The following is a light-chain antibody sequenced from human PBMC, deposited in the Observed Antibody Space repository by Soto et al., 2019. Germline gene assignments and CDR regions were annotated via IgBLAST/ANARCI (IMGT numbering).Light chain of an antibody. CDR3: QQSYNTPRT. V-gene: IGKV1-39*01. J-gene: IGKJ1*01. CDR2: AAS. CDR1: QSISSY. Sequence: DIQMTQSPSSLSASVGDRVTITCRASQSISSYLNWYQQKPGKAPKVLIYAASSLQSGVPSSFSGSGSGTDFTLTISSLQPEDFATYYCQQSYNTPRTFGQGTKVDIK.